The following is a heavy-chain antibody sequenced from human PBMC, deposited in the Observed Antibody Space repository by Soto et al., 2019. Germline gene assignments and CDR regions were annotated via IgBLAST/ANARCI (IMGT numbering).Heavy chain of an antibody. V-gene: IGHV3-33*01. CDR1: GFSFSIFG. D-gene: IGHD2-8*01. J-gene: IGHJ4*02. CDR3: XRDDKDEYGADRGGFGC. CDR2: IWYDGSNK. Sequence: QVHLVESGGGVVQPGTSLRLSCAASGFSFSIFGMHWVRQAPGKGLEWVAGIWYDGSNKYYADSVKGRFSISRDNSKNTLYLQMNSLRAEXXAXXXXXRDDKDEYGADRGGFGCWGQGTLVTVSS.